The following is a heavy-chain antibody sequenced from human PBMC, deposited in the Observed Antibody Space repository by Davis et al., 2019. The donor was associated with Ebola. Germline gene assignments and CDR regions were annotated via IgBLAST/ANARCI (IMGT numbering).Heavy chain of an antibody. J-gene: IGHJ6*02. CDR2: IIPIFGTA. CDR1: GGTFSSYA. D-gene: IGHD6-13*01. V-gene: IGHV1-69*06. CDR3: ARGGTAGKGWYYYYGMDV. Sequence: AASVKVSCKASGGTFSSYAISWVRQAPGQGLEWMGGIIPIFGTANYAQKFQGRVTITADKSTSTAYMELSSLRSDDTAVYYCARGGTAGKGWYYYYGMDVWGQGTTVTVSS.